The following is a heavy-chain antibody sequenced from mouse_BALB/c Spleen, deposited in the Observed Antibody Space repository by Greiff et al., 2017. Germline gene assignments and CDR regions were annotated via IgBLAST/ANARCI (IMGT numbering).Heavy chain of an antibody. J-gene: IGHJ4*01. Sequence: EVKLLESGPGLVKPSQSLSLTCSVTGYSITSGYYWNWIRQLPGNKLEWMGYISYDGSNNYNPSLKNRISITRDTSKNQFFLKLNSVTTEVTATYYCARVGGYAMDYWGQGTSVTVSS. CDR1: GYSITSGYY. CDR3: ARVGGYAMDY. CDR2: ISYDGSN. V-gene: IGHV3-6*02.